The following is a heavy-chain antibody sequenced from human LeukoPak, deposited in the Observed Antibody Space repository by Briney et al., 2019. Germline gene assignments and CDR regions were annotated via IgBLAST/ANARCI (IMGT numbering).Heavy chain of an antibody. D-gene: IGHD3-22*01. CDR2: IIPIFGTA. J-gene: IGHJ4*02. CDR3: ARDRDYYDSSGPSGVDY. CDR1: GGTFSSYA. Sequence: SVKVSCKASGGTFSSYAISWLRQAPGQGLEWMGGIIPIFGTANYAQKFQGRVTITADESTSTAYMELSSLRSEDTAVYYCARDRDYYDSSGPSGVDYWGQGTLVTVSS. V-gene: IGHV1-69*13.